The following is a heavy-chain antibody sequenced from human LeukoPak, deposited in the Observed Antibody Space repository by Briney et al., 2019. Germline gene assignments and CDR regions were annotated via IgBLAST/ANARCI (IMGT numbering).Heavy chain of an antibody. D-gene: IGHD6-19*01. CDR2: ISISGST. CDR1: GDSISSYY. J-gene: IGHJ4*02. Sequence: SETLSLTCTVSGDSISSYYWSWIRQPAGKGLEWIGRISISGSTNYNPSLKSRVTVSVDTSKSQFSLKLSSVTAADTAVYYCARDGGYSSHDYWGQGTLATVSS. CDR3: ARDGGYSSHDY. V-gene: IGHV4-4*07.